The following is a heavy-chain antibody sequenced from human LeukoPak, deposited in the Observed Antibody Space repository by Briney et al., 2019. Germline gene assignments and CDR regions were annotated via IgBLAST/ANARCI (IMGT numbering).Heavy chain of an antibody. CDR1: GGTFSSYA. V-gene: IGHV1-69*13. D-gene: IGHD3-9*01. Sequence: SVKVSCKASGGTFSSYAISWVRQAPGQGLEWMGGIIPIFGTANYAQKFQGRVTITADESTSTAYMELSSLRSEDTAVYYCARGVDDILTGYKSDYWGQGTLVTVSS. J-gene: IGHJ4*02. CDR2: IIPIFGTA. CDR3: ARGVDDILTGYKSDY.